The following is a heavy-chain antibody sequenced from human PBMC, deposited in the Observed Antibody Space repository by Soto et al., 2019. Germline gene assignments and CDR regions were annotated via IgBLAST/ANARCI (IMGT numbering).Heavy chain of an antibody. CDR3: VRGDF. J-gene: IGHJ4*02. CDR2: ISTNGGST. V-gene: IGHV3-64D*06. D-gene: IGHD3-10*01. Sequence: GGSLRLSCSASGFNFSTYAIHWVRQAPGEGLEYVCAISTNGGSTYYADSVKGRFTISRDNSKNTVHLQMSSLRPEDTAIYYCVRGDFWGQGTLVTVYS. CDR1: GFNFSTYA.